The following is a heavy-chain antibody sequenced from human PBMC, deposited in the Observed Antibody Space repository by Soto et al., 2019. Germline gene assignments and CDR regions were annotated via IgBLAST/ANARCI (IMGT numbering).Heavy chain of an antibody. CDR3: ARGVGSSPPQY. V-gene: IGHV4-59*02. J-gene: IGHJ4*02. CDR2: IYASGSP. CDR1: GGSVSVYY. D-gene: IGHD1-26*01. Sequence: SETLSLTCTISGGSVSVYYWSWIRQSTGQGLEWIGYIYASGSPYYNPALRSRVTISADTSKNQISLKLTSPTAADTAVYYCARGVGSSPPQYWGRGTLVTVSS.